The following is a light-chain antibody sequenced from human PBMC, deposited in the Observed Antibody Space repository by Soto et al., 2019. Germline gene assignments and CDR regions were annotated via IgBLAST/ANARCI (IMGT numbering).Light chain of an antibody. J-gene: IGKJ5*01. CDR3: KKHYNWPPST. V-gene: IGKV3-15*01. CDR2: GAS. Sequence: EIVMPQSPATLSVSPGERATRSCRASQSFSSNLAWYQQKPGQAPMLLIYGASTRATGIPARFSGSGSGTEFTLTISSLQSEDFAIYYCKKHYNWPPSTFGQGTDWIL. CDR1: QSFSSN.